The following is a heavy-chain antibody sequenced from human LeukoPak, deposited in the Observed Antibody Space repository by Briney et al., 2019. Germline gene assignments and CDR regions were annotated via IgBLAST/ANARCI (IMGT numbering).Heavy chain of an antibody. D-gene: IGHD3-10*01. CDR3: AKSPHYYGSGVYFDY. V-gene: IGHV1-69*13. CDR2: IIPIFGTA. CDR1: GGTFSSYA. J-gene: IGHJ4*02. Sequence: ASVKVSCKASGGTFSSYAISWVRQAPGQGLEWMGGIIPIFGTANYAQKFQGRVTITADESTSTAYMELSSLRSEDTAVYYCAKSPHYYGSGVYFDYWGQGTLVTVSS.